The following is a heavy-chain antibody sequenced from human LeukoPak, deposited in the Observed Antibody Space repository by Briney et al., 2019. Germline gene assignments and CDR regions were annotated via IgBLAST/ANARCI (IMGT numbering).Heavy chain of an antibody. D-gene: IGHD1-1*01. J-gene: IGHJ3*01. V-gene: IGHV3-23*01. Sequence: QTGGSLRLSCAASGFTFSTNAMSWVRQAPGKGLEWVAAVSGSGGSTYYADSVKGRYTISRDNSKSTLYLQMNSLKAEDTAVYYCAKELIITATGTVGFDFWGQGTMVTVSS. CDR1: GFTFSTNA. CDR3: AKELIITATGTVGFDF. CDR2: VSGSGGST.